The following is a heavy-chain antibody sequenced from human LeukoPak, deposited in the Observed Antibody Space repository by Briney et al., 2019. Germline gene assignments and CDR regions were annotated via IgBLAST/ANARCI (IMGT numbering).Heavy chain of an antibody. CDR1: GGTSNDYA. V-gene: IGHV1-69*06. D-gene: IGHD1-1*01. Sequence: ASVNVSCTPSGGTSNDYAVYWVRQAPGQGLEWMARIIPLFGTVNYAQKFQDRLTISADNSTNPAHMGMRSLSFEDTAIYYCAPPPPGYSCSNHHYYMQYCGRGTTVIVSS. J-gene: IGHJ6*03. CDR3: APPPPGYSCSNHHYYMQY. CDR2: IIPLFGTV.